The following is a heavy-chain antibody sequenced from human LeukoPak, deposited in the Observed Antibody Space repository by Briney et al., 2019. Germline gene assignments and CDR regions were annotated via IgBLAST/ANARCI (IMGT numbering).Heavy chain of an antibody. Sequence: KPSETLSLTCTVSGGSISSSSYYWGWIRQPPGKGLEWIGSIYYSRSTYYNPSLKSRVTISVDTSKNQFSLKLSSVTAADTAVYYCARAGGSGSLHWGQGTLVTVSS. J-gene: IGHJ4*02. CDR3: ARAGGSGSLH. D-gene: IGHD3-10*01. V-gene: IGHV4-39*07. CDR1: GGSISSSSYY. CDR2: IYYSRST.